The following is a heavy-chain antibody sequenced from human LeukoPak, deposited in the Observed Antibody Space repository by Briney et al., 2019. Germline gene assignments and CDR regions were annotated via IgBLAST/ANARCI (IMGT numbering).Heavy chain of an antibody. V-gene: IGHV3-21*01. CDR2: ISSSSSYI. CDR3: AREGYDFWSGYNFDY. D-gene: IGHD3-3*01. CDR1: GFTFSSYS. Sequence: GGSLRLSCAASGFTFSSYSMNWARQAPGKGLEWVSSISSSSSYIYYADSVKGRFTISRDNAKNSLYLQMNSLRAEDTAVYYCAREGYDFWSGYNFDYWGQGTLVTVSS. J-gene: IGHJ4*02.